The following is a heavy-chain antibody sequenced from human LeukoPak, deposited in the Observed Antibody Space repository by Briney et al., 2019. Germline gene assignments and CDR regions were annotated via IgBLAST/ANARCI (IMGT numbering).Heavy chain of an antibody. J-gene: IGHJ4*02. CDR1: GFTFSSYA. D-gene: IGHD6-13*01. Sequence: GGSLRLSSAASGFTFSSYAMSWVRQAPGKGLEWVIAISGSGGSTYYADSVKGRFTISRDNSKNTLYLQMNSLRAEDTAVYYCAKQEVAAAGSLNYFDYWGQGTLVTVSS. V-gene: IGHV3-23*01. CDR2: ISGSGGST. CDR3: AKQEVAAAGSLNYFDY.